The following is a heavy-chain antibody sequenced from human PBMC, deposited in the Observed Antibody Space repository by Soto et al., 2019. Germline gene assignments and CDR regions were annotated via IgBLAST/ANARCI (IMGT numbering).Heavy chain of an antibody. D-gene: IGHD2-21*02. V-gene: IGHV1-3*01. J-gene: IGHJ5*02. Sequence: QVQLVQSGAEVKKPGVSVKVSCKASGYTFTSYAMHWVRQAPGQRLEWMGWINAGNGNTKYSQKFQGRVTITRDTSASTADMELSSLISEDTAVYYCARGFSGGDAAWFDPWGQGTLVTVSS. CDR1: GYTFTSYA. CDR3: ARGFSGGDAAWFDP. CDR2: INAGNGNT.